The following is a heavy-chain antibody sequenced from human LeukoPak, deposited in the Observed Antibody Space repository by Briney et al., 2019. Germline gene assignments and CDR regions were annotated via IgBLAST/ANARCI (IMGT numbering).Heavy chain of an antibody. CDR1: GFTFSSYG. CDR2: ISYDGSNK. D-gene: IGHD3-10*01. Sequence: PGRSLRLSCAASGFTFSSYGMHWVRQAPGKGLEWVAVISYDGSNKYYADSVKGRFTISRDNSKNTLYLQMNSLRAEDTAVYYCAKDFLRFGEWPDAFDIWGQGTMVTVSS. V-gene: IGHV3-30*18. J-gene: IGHJ3*02. CDR3: AKDFLRFGEWPDAFDI.